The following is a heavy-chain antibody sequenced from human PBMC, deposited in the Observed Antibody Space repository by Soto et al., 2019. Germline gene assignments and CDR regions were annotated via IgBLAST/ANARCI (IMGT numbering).Heavy chain of an antibody. J-gene: IGHJ6*01. CDR2: IIPIFGTA. Sequence: SVKVSCKASGGTFSSYAISWVRQAPGQGLEWMRGIIPIFGTANYAQKFQGRVTITADESTSTAYMELSSLRSEDTAVYYCAIDTPQWLRDQNYYYYGIDVWGQGTTVTGSS. D-gene: IGHD5-12*01. CDR3: AIDTPQWLRDQNYYYYGIDV. CDR1: GGTFSSYA. V-gene: IGHV1-69*13.